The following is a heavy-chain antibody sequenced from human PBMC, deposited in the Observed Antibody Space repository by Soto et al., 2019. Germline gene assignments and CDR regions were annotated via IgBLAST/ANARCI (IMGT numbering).Heavy chain of an antibody. V-gene: IGHV1-58*02. J-gene: IGHJ6*02. CDR1: GFTFINSA. CDR2: IVVGSGHI. D-gene: IGHD3-22*01. CDR3: ARGRPNYYDRTALSHYYYYGMDV. Sequence: GASVKVSCKASGFTFINSAIQWVRQARGQRLEWMGWIVVGSGHINYAQKFQERLSITRDMSTSTAYMELSSLRSEDTAVYYCARGRPNYYDRTALSHYYYYGMDVWGQGTTVTVSS.